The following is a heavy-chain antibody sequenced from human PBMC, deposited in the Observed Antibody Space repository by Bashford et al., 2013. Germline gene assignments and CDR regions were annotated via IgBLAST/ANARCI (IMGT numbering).Heavy chain of an antibody. J-gene: IGHJ3*02. V-gene: IGHV1-69*04. Sequence: WVRQAPGQGLEWLGRIIPIAGVANYAQKFQGRVTLTADTSTNSLFLQMDSLKTEDTAVYYCARDISSGDNSAFDIWGHGTMVTVSS. D-gene: IGHD7-27*01. CDR3: ARDISSGDNSAFDI. CDR2: IIPIAGVA.